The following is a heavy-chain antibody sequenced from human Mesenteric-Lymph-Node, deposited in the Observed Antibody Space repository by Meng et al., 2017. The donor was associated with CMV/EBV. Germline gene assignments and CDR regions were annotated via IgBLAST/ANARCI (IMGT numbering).Heavy chain of an antibody. CDR3: ARGGGNDFWSGPSY. D-gene: IGHD3-3*01. J-gene: IGHJ1*01. Sequence: KASGYTFTSYGISWVRQAPGQGLEWMGWISAYNGNTNYAQKLQGRVTMTTDTSTSTAYMELSSLRSEDTAVYYCARGGGNDFWSGPSYWGQGTLVTVSS. CDR2: ISAYNGNT. V-gene: IGHV1-18*01. CDR1: GYTFTSYG.